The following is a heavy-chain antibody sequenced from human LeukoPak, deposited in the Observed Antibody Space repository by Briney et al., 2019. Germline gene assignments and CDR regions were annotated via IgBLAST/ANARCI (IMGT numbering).Heavy chain of an antibody. CDR1: GFTFSSYW. Sequence: GGSLRLSCAASGFTFSSYWMSWVRQTPGKRLEWVANIKQDGSEKYHVDSVKGRFTISRDNAKNSLYLQMNSLRAEDTAVYYCASFGRSRRGNAFDIWGQGTMVTVSS. CDR2: IKQDGSEK. CDR3: ASFGRSRRGNAFDI. J-gene: IGHJ3*02. V-gene: IGHV3-7*01. D-gene: IGHD3-10*01.